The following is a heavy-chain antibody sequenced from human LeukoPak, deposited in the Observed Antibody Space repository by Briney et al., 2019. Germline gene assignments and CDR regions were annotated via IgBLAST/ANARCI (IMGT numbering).Heavy chain of an antibody. D-gene: IGHD2/OR15-2a*01. V-gene: IGHV3-74*01. CDR1: GFTFSSHW. J-gene: IGHJ4*02. CDR3: ARLLGSTTSVDY. CDR2: INNDGSST. Sequence: GGSLRLSCAASGFTFSSHWMHWVRQAPGKGLVWVSRINNDGSSTSYADFVKGRFTISRDNAKNTLYLQMNSLRAEDTALYYCARLLGSTTSVDYWGQGTPVTVSS.